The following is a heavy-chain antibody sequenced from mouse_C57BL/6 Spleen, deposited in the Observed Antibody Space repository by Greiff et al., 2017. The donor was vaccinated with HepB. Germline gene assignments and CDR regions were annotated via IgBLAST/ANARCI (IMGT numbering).Heavy chain of an antibody. J-gene: IGHJ4*01. CDR3: ASRVYELDY. CDR2: IDPSDSYT. Sequence: VQLKQPGAELVKPGASVKLSCKASGYTFTSYWMQWVKQRPGQGLEWIGEIDPSDSYTNYNQKFKGKATLTVDTSSSTAYMQLSSLTSEDSAVYYCASRVYELDYWGQGTSVTVSS. D-gene: IGHD2-3*01. V-gene: IGHV1-50*01. CDR1: GYTFTSYW.